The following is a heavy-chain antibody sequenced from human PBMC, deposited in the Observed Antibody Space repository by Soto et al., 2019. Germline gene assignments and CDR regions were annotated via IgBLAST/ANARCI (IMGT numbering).Heavy chain of an antibody. CDR3: ARAISGYVT. D-gene: IGHD5-12*01. Sequence: QVQLVQSGAEVKKPGASVKVSCKASGITYTTYAIHWVRQAPGQGLEWMGWINTGNGNTRYSQRFQGRVTLPTDTSAKTGYMDLSSLTSEDTAVYYCARAISGYVTWGQGTLITVSS. J-gene: IGHJ5*02. V-gene: IGHV1-3*04. CDR2: INTGNGNT. CDR1: GITYTTYA.